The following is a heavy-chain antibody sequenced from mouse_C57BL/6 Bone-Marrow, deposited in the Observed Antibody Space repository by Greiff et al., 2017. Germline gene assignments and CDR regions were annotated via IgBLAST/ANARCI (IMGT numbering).Heavy chain of an antibody. CDR3: ARADYDGTFDV. CDR2: IDPRSGNT. D-gene: IGHD1-1*01. V-gene: IGHV1-81*01. J-gene: IGHJ1*03. Sequence: VQLQQSGAELARPGASVKLSCKASGYTFTSYGISWVKQRPGQGLEWIGEIDPRSGNTYYNEKFKGKATLTADKSSSTAYMELRSLTSEDSAVYFCARADYDGTFDVWGRGTTVTVSS. CDR1: GYTFTSYG.